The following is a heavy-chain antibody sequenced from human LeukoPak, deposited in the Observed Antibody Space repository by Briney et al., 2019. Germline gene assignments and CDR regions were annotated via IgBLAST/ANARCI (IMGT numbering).Heavy chain of an antibody. Sequence: GGSLRLSCAASGITVSSDYMSWVRQAPGKALEWVSVIYSGGTTFCGNSVTGRFIISRDYSHNTLHLQMNSLRAEDTAVYYCARGRRHNSDYFPVDVWGQGTTVTVSS. CDR1: GITVSSDY. V-gene: IGHV3-66*01. CDR2: IYSGGTT. D-gene: IGHD4-4*01. CDR3: ARGRRHNSDYFPVDV. J-gene: IGHJ6*02.